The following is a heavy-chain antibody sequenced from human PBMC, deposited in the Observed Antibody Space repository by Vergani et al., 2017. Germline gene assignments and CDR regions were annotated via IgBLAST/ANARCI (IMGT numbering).Heavy chain of an antibody. CDR2: IYHTGSA. Sequence: QVQLLESGPGLLKPSETLSLTCSVSGYSITSGYYWGWIRQPPGRGLEWIGSIYHTGSAYYYPSLKSRVTVSVDTSMNQVSLKLNSVTGADTAVYYCVRTVALWFGGTKDGGWFDPWGQGTLVTVTS. V-gene: IGHV4-38-2*01. CDR3: VRTVALWFGGTKDGGWFDP. D-gene: IGHD3-10*01. J-gene: IGHJ5*02. CDR1: GYSITSGYY.